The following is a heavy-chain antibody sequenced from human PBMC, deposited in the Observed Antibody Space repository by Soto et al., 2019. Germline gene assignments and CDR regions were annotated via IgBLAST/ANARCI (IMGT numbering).Heavy chain of an antibody. D-gene: IGHD6-6*01. J-gene: IGHJ5*02. V-gene: IGHV4-4*02. CDR3: ARDPSIAARMSWFDP. CDR2: IYYSGST. CDR1: GGSISSSNW. Sequence: PSETLSLTCAVSGGSISSSNWWSWVRQRPGKGLEWIGEIYYSGSTNYNPSLKSRVTISVDTSKNQFSLKLSSATAADTAVYYCARDPSIAARMSWFDPWGQGTLVTVSS.